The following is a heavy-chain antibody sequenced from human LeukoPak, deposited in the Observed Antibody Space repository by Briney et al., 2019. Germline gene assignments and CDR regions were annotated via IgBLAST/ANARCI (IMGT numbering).Heavy chain of an antibody. CDR2: IKSKTYGGTT. J-gene: IGHJ5*02. V-gene: IGHV3-15*01. CDR3: TTNYYDSSGYFDNWFDP. Sequence: SGGSLRLSCAASGFTFSNAWMSWDRQAPGKGLEWVGRIKSKTYGGTTDYAAPVKGRFTISRDDSKNTLYLQMNSLKTEDTAVYYCTTNYYDSSGYFDNWFDPWGQGTLVTVSS. D-gene: IGHD3-22*01. CDR1: GFTFSNAW.